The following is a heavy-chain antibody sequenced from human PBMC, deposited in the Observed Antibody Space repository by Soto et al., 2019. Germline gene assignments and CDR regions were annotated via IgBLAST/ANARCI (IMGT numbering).Heavy chain of an antibody. J-gene: IGHJ5*02. Sequence: GGSLRLSCVASGFTFSNHGMHWVRQAPGKGLEWVAVISYDGSNKHYADSVKGRFTISRDNSKNTLDLQMNSLRAEDTAVYYCAKSSGWYINWFDPWGQGTLVTVSS. D-gene: IGHD6-19*01. CDR3: AKSSGWYINWFDP. V-gene: IGHV3-30*18. CDR2: ISYDGSNK. CDR1: GFTFSNHG.